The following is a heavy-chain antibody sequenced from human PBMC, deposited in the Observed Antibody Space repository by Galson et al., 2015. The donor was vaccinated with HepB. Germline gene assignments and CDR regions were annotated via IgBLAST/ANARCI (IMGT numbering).Heavy chain of an antibody. CDR1: GGSISSSSYY. V-gene: IGHV4-39*01. CDR2: IYYSGST. J-gene: IGHJ6*02. CDR3: ARLRFLEEDYYYGMDV. D-gene: IGHD3-3*01. Sequence: ETLSLTCTVSGGSISSSSYYWGWIRQPPGKGLEWIGSIYYSGSTYYNPSLKSRVTISVDTSKNQFSLKLSSVTAADTAVYYCARLRFLEEDYYYGMDVWGQGTTVTVSS.